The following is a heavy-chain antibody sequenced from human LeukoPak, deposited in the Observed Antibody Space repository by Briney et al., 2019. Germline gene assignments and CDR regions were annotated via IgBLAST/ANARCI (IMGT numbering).Heavy chain of an antibody. Sequence: SETLSLTCTVSGGSISSYYWSWIRQPAGKGLEWIGRIYTSGSTNYNPSLKSRVTMSVDTSKNQFSLKLSSVTAADTAVYYCAREEVTIFGVANNWFDPWGQGTLVTVSS. CDR2: IYTSGST. V-gene: IGHV4-4*07. J-gene: IGHJ5*02. CDR1: GGSISSYY. CDR3: AREEVTIFGVANNWFDP. D-gene: IGHD3-3*01.